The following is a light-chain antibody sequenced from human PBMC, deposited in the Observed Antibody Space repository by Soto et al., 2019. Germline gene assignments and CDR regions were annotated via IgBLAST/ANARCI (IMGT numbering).Light chain of an antibody. CDR3: MQGTHWPIT. Sequence: VLMSQSPLSLPVTLGQPASISCSSNQSLVHSDGIAYFSWFQQRPGRSQRRLIYKVSNRDSGVQARFSGSGSGTDFELKISRGEAEDVGVYYCMQGTHWPITFGQGTQLEIK. J-gene: IGKJ5*01. V-gene: IGKV2-30*02. CDR1: QSLVHSDGIAY. CDR2: KVS.